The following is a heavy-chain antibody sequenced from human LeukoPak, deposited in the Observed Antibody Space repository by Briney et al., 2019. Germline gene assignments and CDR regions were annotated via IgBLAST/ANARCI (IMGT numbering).Heavy chain of an antibody. CDR1: GFTFSSYG. CDR2: ISYDGSNK. D-gene: IGHD6-19*01. J-gene: IGHJ4*02. Sequence: PGGSLRLSCAASGFTFSSYGMHWVRQAPGKGLEWVAVISYDGSNKYYADSVKGRFTISRDNSRNTLYLQMNSLRAEDTAVYYCAKVVLKWLVYGYFDYWGQGTLVTVSS. CDR3: AKVVLKWLVYGYFDY. V-gene: IGHV3-30*18.